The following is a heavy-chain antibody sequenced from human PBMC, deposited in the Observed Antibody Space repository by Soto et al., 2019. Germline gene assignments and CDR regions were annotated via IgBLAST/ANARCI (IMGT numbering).Heavy chain of an antibody. CDR2: IKVDNGDT. J-gene: IGHJ4*02. Sequence: QVHLVQSGGEVKKPGASVKVSCKASGYTLKNYGIGWVRQAPGLGPEWVGWIKVDNGDTKYAEKLQGSVTLTRDTSTSTAYMEMRNMRSDDTAFYYCARSRYYFDYWGQGTLVTVSS. CDR1: GYTLKNYG. CDR3: ARSRYYFDY. V-gene: IGHV1-18*01.